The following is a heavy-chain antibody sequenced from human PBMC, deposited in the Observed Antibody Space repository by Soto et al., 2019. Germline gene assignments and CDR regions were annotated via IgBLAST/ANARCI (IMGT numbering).Heavy chain of an antibody. D-gene: IGHD4-17*01. CDR3: ARHSFAYNDYGDYVFDY. V-gene: IGHV4-59*08. Sequence: SETLSLTCTVSGGSISSYYWSWIRQPPGKGLEWIGYIYYSGSTNYNPSLKSRVTISVDTSKNQFSLKLSSVTAADTAVYYCARHSFAYNDYGDYVFDYWGQGTLVTVSS. CDR2: IYYSGST. CDR1: GGSISSYY. J-gene: IGHJ4*02.